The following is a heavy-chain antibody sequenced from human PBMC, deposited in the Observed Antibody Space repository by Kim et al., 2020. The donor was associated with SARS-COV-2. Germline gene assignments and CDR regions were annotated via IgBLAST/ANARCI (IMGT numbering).Heavy chain of an antibody. CDR2: ITGSGAWT. Sequence: GGSLRLSCAASGFSFSTYAMNWVRQAPGKGLEWVSTITGSGAWTDYADSVKGRFTISRDNSKNTLYLQMNSLRAEDTALYYCAKDPIAGDKLVWFYPCG. CDR3: AKDPIAGDKLVWFYP. J-gene: IGHJ5*02. V-gene: IGHV3-23*01. D-gene: IGHD6-13*01. CDR1: GFSFSTYA.